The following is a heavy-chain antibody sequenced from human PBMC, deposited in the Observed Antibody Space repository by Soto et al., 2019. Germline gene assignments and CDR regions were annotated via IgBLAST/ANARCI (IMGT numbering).Heavy chain of an antibody. CDR2: IYYTGTT. CDR3: AREVFSRLYDSGYDYPDGAFDI. D-gene: IGHD5-12*01. Sequence: SETLSLTCTVSRGAISTFYCRRVRQSPGKGLEWIGYIYYTGTTNYNPSLRSRVTISIDTSKDQFSLKLNSVTAADTAVYFCAREVFSRLYDSGYDYPDGAFDIWGQGKMVTVSS. J-gene: IGHJ3*02. CDR1: RGAISTFY. V-gene: IGHV4-59*01.